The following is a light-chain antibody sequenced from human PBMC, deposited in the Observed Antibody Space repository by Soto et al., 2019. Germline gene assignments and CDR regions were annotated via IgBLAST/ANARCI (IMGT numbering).Light chain of an antibody. CDR1: SSNIGRNT. J-gene: IGLJ3*02. V-gene: IGLV1-44*01. Sequence: QFVLTQPPSASGTPGQRVTISCSGSSSNIGRNTVKWYRQLPGTAPKLLIGGSDQRPSGVPDRFSGSQSGTSASLAISGLQSEDEADYICAAWDDSLNAWAFGGGTKLTVL. CDR3: AAWDDSLNAWA. CDR2: GSD.